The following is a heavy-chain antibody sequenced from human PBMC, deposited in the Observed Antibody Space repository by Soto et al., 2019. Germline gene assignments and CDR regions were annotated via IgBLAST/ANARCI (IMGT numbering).Heavy chain of an antibody. Sequence: GASLKISCMGSGYSFAGYWITWVRQKPGKGLEWMGRIDPSDSQTYYSPSFRGHVTISVTKSITTVFLQWSSLRASDTAMYYCARQIYDSDTGPNFQYYFDSWGQGTPVTVSS. D-gene: IGHD3-22*01. J-gene: IGHJ4*02. CDR2: IDPSDSQT. CDR3: ARQIYDSDTGPNFQYYFDS. V-gene: IGHV5-10-1*01. CDR1: GYSFAGYW.